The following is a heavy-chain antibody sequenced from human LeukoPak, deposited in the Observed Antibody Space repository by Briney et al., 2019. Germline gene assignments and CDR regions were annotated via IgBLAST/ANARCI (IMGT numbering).Heavy chain of an antibody. J-gene: IGHJ4*02. D-gene: IGHD6-19*01. CDR1: EFTFSGYF. Sequence: GGSMRLSWAASEFTFSGYFMTWVRQAPGKGLEWVANIKPDGSDKYYVDSVRGRFTISRDNAKNSLYLQMNSLSAEDTAVYYCARGRGWLDYWGQGTPVTVSS. V-gene: IGHV3-7*03. CDR2: IKPDGSDK. CDR3: ARGRGWLDY.